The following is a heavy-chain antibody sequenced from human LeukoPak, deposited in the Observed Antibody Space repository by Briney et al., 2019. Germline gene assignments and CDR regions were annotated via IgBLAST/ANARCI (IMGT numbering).Heavy chain of an antibody. D-gene: IGHD3-10*01. V-gene: IGHV4-59*12. Sequence: SETLSLTCTVSGGSISSYYWSWIRQPPGKGLEWMGYIYYSGSTNYNPSLKSRVTISVDTSKNQFSLKLSSVTAADTAVYYCAKPSNYYGSATDAFDFWGQGTMVTVSS. J-gene: IGHJ3*01. CDR2: IYYSGST. CDR3: AKPSNYYGSATDAFDF. CDR1: GGSISSYY.